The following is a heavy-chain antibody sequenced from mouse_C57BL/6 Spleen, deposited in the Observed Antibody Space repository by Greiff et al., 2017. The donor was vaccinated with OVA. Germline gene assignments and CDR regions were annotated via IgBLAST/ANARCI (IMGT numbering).Heavy chain of an antibody. D-gene: IGHD1-1*01. CDR2: INTNYGTT. V-gene: IGHV1-39*01. CDR3: AKGRIWTAVVAEGYFDY. J-gene: IGHJ2*01. Sequence: VQLKQSGPELVKPGASVKISCKASGYSFTDYNMNWVKQSNGKSLEWIGVINTNYGTTNYNQKFKGKATLTVDQSASTAYMQLNSLTSEDSAVYYCAKGRIWTAVVAEGYFDYWGQGTTLTVSS. CDR1: GYSFTDYN.